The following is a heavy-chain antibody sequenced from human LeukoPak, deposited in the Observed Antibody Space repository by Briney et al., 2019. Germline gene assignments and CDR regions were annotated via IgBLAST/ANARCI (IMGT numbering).Heavy chain of an antibody. V-gene: IGHV4-39*01. D-gene: IGHD3-22*01. CDR3: ARHMFYYDSSGYYEEGFFDY. J-gene: IGHJ4*02. CDR2: IYNSGST. Sequence: SETLSLTCPVSGGSISSSSHYWGWIRQPPGKGLEWIGSIYNSGSTYYNPSLKSRVTISVDTSKNQFSLKLSSVTAADTAVYYCARHMFYYDSSGYYEEGFFDYWGQGTLVTVSS. CDR1: GGSISSSSHY.